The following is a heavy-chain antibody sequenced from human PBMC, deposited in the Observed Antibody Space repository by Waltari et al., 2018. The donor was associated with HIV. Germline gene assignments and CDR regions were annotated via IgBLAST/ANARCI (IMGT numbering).Heavy chain of an antibody. CDR1: GFTFSRYA. J-gene: IGHJ4*02. Sequence: QVQLVESGGGVVQPGRSLRLSCAASGFTFSRYAMHWVRQAPGKGLEWVAVISYDGSNKYYADSVKGRFTISRDNSKNTLYLQMNSLRAEDTAVYYCARGAAGTRRSFDYWGQGTLVTVSS. CDR3: ARGAAGTRRSFDY. D-gene: IGHD6-13*01. CDR2: ISYDGSNK. V-gene: IGHV3-30*04.